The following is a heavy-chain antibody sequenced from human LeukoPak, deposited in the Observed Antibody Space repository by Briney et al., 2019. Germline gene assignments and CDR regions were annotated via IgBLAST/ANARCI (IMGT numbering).Heavy chain of an antibody. CDR3: VRGVYRGYDHHFDF. D-gene: IGHD5-12*01. V-gene: IGHV3-74*01. Sequence: GGSLRLSSAGSGFTFRTSWMHWVRQAPGGGLVWVSRMNSDGTTVNYADSVKGRFTMSRDNAKNTLYLQMNSLRVEDTAVYYCVRGVYRGYDHHFDFWGQGSLVTVSS. CDR2: MNSDGTTV. CDR1: GFTFRTSW. J-gene: IGHJ4*02.